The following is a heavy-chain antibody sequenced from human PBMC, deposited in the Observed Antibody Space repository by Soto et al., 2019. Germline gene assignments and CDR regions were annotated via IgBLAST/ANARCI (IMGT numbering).Heavy chain of an antibody. Sequence: EVQLVESGGGLIQPGGSLRLSCVASGLTVSHNYMAWVRQAPEMGLEWVSILYTEGTTYYADSVKGRFTISRDSSKNTLFLQMDSLRAEDTAVYYLGRPRPSGDNYGMDVWGQGPTVTVSS. CDR3: GRPRPSGDNYGMDV. CDR2: LYTEGTT. CDR1: GLTVSHNY. D-gene: IGHD3-10*01. V-gene: IGHV3-53*01. J-gene: IGHJ6*02.